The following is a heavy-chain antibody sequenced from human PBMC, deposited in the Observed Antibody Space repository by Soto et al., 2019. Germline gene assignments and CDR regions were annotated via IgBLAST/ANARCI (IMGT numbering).Heavy chain of an antibody. CDR1: GFTFSSYG. Sequence: GGSLRLSCAASGFTFSSYGMHWVRQAPGKGLEWVAVIWYDGSNKYYADSVKGRFTISRDNSKNTLYLQMNSLRAEDTAVYYCARDLPRGYSYGYDYYYGMDVWGQGTTVTVSS. CDR2: IWYDGSNK. CDR3: ARDLPRGYSYGYDYYYGMDV. J-gene: IGHJ6*02. V-gene: IGHV3-33*01. D-gene: IGHD5-18*01.